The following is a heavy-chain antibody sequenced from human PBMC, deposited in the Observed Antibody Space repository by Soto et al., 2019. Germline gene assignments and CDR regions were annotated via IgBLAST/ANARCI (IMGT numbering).Heavy chain of an antibody. CDR1: GYDFSTYY. V-gene: IGHV5-51*01. CDR3: ARDSRYSSSCCASAV. D-gene: IGHD6-6*01. Sequence: EVQLVQSGAEVKKPGESLKISCKGSGYDFSTYYIGWVRQMPGKGLAWLGLIHPRDSDNRYCPSFQGQVTISVDQSINTACLQWSSLKASDTSTYECARDSRYSSSCCASAVWGQGTKVTVSA. CDR2: IHPRDSDN. J-gene: IGHJ3*01.